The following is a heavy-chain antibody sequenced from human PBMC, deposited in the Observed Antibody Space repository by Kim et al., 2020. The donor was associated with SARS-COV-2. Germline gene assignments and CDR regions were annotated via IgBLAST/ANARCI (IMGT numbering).Heavy chain of an antibody. D-gene: IGHD6-13*01. J-gene: IGHJ6*02. V-gene: IGHV3-30*18. Sequence: GGSLRLSCAASGFTFSSYGMHWVRQAPGKGLEWVAVISYDGSNKYYADSVKGRFTISRDNSKNTLYLQMNSLRAEDTAVYYCAKDRGIAAAAGDYYYYYGMDVWGQGTTVTVSS. CDR2: ISYDGSNK. CDR3: AKDRGIAAAAGDYYYYYGMDV. CDR1: GFTFSSYG.